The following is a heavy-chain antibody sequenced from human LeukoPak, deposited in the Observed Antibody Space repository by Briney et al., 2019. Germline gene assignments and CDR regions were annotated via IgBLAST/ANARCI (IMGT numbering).Heavy chain of an antibody. CDR2: IYHNGKT. Sequence: PSETLSLTCTVSGGSFSNDYWSWIRQPPGKGLEWIGYIYHNGKTNCNPSLTSRLTISLDTSKTQFSLNLISMTAADTAIYYCARASEGIGFFDYWGQGILVTVSS. J-gene: IGHJ4*02. CDR3: ARASEGIGFFDY. D-gene: IGHD2-2*03. V-gene: IGHV4-59*01. CDR1: GGSFSNDY.